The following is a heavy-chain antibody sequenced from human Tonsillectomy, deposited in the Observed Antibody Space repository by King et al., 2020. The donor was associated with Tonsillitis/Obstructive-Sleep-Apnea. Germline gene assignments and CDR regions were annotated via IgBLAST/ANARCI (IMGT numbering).Heavy chain of an antibody. D-gene: IGHD4-11*01. Sequence: QLQESGPGLVKPSETLSLTCTVSGGSIGSDYWSWIRQPPGKGLEWIGYIYNSGSTSYNPSLKSRVTISLHTSKNQFSLKLRSVTAADTAVYYCATQTTVTYFDYWGQGTLVTVSS. CDR2: IYNSGST. CDR3: ATQTTVTYFDY. CDR1: GGSIGSDY. V-gene: IGHV4-59*08. J-gene: IGHJ4*02.